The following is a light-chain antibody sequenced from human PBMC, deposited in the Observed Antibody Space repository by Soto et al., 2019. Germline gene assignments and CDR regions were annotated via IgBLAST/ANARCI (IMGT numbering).Light chain of an antibody. J-gene: IGKJ4*01. CDR3: QHYANWPLT. CDR2: GAS. CDR1: QSVSSRS. Sequence: EIELTPSPGTLSLSPGERATLSCMASQSVSSRSLAWYQQKPGQAPRLLISGASSRAADIPDRFSGSGSGAEFTLTISSLQSEDFAVYYCQHYANWPLTFGGGTKVDIK. V-gene: IGKV3-20*01.